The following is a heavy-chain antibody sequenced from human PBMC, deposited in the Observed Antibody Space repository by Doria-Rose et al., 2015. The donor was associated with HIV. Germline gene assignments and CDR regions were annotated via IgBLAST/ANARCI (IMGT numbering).Heavy chain of an antibody. CDR2: INHTGST. CDR1: GGSFNGYY. D-gene: IGHD4-17*01. V-gene: IGHV4-34*01. CDR3: ARSTNDYGDQLDY. J-gene: IGHJ4*02. Sequence: LLKPSETLSLTCAVYGGSFNGYYWSWIRQPPGKGLEWIGEINHTGSTNYNPSLKSRVTISVDTSKNQFSLKPSSVTAADTAVYYCARSTNDYGDQLDYWGQGTLVTVSS.